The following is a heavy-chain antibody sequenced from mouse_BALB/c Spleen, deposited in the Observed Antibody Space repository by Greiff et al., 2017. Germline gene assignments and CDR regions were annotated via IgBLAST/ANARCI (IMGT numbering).Heavy chain of an antibody. CDR1: GYTFTSYV. CDR2: INPYNDGT. V-gene: IGHV1-14*01. Sequence: VQLQQSGPELVKPGASVKMSCTASGYTFTSYVMHWVKQKPGQGLEWIGYINPYNDGTKYNEKFKGKATLTADKSSSTAYMQLSSLTSDDSAVYFCARSGYYVPHYYAMDYWGQGTSVTVSS. D-gene: IGHD2-3*01. J-gene: IGHJ4*01. CDR3: ARSGYYVPHYYAMDY.